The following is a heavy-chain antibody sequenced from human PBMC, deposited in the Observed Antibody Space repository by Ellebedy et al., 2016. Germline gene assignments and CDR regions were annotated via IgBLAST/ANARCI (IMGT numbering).Heavy chain of an antibody. CDR1: GGSFSGYY. CDR3: ARKGREPKAGWHMDV. D-gene: IGHD1-26*01. Sequence: SETLSLTXAVYGGSFSGYYWSWIRQPPGKGLEWIGEINYSGSTYYNPSLKSRVTISVDTSKNQFSLKLSSVTAADTAVYYCARKGREPKAGWHMDVWGKGTTVTVSS. J-gene: IGHJ6*03. V-gene: IGHV4-34*01. CDR2: INYSGST.